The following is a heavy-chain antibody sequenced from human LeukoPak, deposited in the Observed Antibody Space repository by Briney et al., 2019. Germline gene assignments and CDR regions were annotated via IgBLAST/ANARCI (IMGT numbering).Heavy chain of an antibody. D-gene: IGHD3-22*01. Sequence: SETQSLTCAVYGGSLSGYYWSWIRQPPGKGLEWIGEINHSGSTNYNPSLKSRVTISVDTSKNQFSLKLSSVTAADTAVYYCARHGGNYYDSSGYYYDHWGQGTLVTVSS. J-gene: IGHJ5*02. CDR3: ARHGGNYYDSSGYYYDH. CDR2: INHSGST. CDR1: GGSLSGYY. V-gene: IGHV4-34*01.